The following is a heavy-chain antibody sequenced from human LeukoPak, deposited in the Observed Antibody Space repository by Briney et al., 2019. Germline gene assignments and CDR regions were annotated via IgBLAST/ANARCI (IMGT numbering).Heavy chain of an antibody. CDR3: ARGRYCSGGSCYHDWFDP. CDR1: GYTFTSYG. V-gene: IGHV1-18*01. Sequence: ASVKVSCKASGYTFTSYGIRWVRQAPGQGLEWMGWISAYNGNTNYAQKLQGRVTMTTDTSTSTAYMELRSLRSDDTAVYYCARGRYCSGGSCYHDWFDPWGQGTLVTVSS. CDR2: ISAYNGNT. D-gene: IGHD2-15*01. J-gene: IGHJ5*02.